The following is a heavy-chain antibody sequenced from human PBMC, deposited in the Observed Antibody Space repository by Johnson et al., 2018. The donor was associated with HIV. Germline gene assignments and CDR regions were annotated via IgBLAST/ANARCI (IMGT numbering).Heavy chain of an antibody. CDR1: GFALSNYW. CDR2: IKKDGSEK. CDR3: AKAYCPGCDGFDI. V-gene: IGHV3-7*01. Sequence: VQLVESGGGLVQPGGSLRLSCAASGFALSNYWMNWVRQAPGKGLEWVANIKKDGSEKYYVASVKGRFTISRDNAKNSLYLQLNSLRADDTAVYYCAKAYCPGCDGFDIWGQGTMVTVSS. J-gene: IGHJ3*02. D-gene: IGHD2-21*01.